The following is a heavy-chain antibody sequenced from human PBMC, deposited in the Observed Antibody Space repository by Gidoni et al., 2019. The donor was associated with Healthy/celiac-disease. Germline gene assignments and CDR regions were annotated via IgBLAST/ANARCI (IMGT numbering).Heavy chain of an antibody. J-gene: IGHJ3*02. CDR1: GFTFRSYE. CDR2: ISISCSTI. CDR3: ARDPSGGGGSRLEYAFDI. D-gene: IGHD1-26*01. Sequence: EVQLVESGGGLVQHAGSLSVSCAACGFTFRSYEMKWVSQAPGKGLEWVSYISISCSTIYYADSVKGRFTISRDNAKNSLYLQMNSLRAEDTAVYYCARDPSGGGGSRLEYAFDIWGQGTMVTVSS. V-gene: IGHV3-48*03.